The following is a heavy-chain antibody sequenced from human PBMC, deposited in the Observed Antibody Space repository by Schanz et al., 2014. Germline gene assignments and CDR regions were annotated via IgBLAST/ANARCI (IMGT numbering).Heavy chain of an antibody. CDR1: GFNFSSYS. CDR3: ERVALRGDGCPQDAFDI. V-gene: IGHV3-21*01. CDR2: ISYGTSYI. D-gene: IGHD3-10*01. Sequence: EVKMVESGGGLVKPGGSLRLSCAASGFNFSSYSLNWVRQAPGKGLEWVSSISYGTSYIYYAESVKGRFTISRDNAKNSLYLQMNGLRAEDTAVYYWERVALRGDGCPQDAFDIWGQGTMVTVSS. J-gene: IGHJ3*02.